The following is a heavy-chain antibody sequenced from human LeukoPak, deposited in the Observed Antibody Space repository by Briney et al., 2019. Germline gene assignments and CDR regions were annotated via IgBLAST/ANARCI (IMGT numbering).Heavy chain of an antibody. D-gene: IGHD1-1*01. J-gene: IGHJ5*02. CDR3: VRAMNLVGTYNWFDP. CDR1: GGTFSSYA. CDR2: IIPIFGTA. Sequence: SVKVSCKASGGTFSSYAISWVRQAPGQGLEWMGGIIPIFGTANYAQKFQGRVTITADESTSTAYMELSSLRSEDTAVYYCVRAMNLVGTYNWFDPWGQGTLVTVSS. V-gene: IGHV1-69*13.